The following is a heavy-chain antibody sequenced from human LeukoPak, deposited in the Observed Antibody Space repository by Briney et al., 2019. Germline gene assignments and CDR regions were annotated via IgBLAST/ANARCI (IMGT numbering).Heavy chain of an antibody. D-gene: IGHD3-10*01. Sequence: PGGSLRLSCAASGFTFSSYWMSWVRQAPGKGLEWVANIKQDGSEKYYVDAVKGRFTISRDNAKNSLYLQMNSLRAEDTAVYYCARYRRSSGSYYPPDYYYYYGMDVWGQGTTVTVSS. CDR1: GFTFSSYW. J-gene: IGHJ6*02. CDR3: ARYRRSSGSYYPPDYYYYYGMDV. V-gene: IGHV3-7*01. CDR2: IKQDGSEK.